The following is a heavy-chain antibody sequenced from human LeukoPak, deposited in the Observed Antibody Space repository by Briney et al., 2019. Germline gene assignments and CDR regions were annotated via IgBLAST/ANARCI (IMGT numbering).Heavy chain of an antibody. V-gene: IGHV4-39*01. CDR3: ARQSGSYGGILDN. J-gene: IGHJ4*02. CDR1: GGSITYSHYY. D-gene: IGHD1-26*01. CDR2: IYYSGST. Sequence: PSETLSLTCSVSGGSITYSHYYWGWVRQPLGKGLEWIGGIYYSGSTYYNPSLKSRVTISVDTSRNEFSLRLSSVTAADTALYFCARQSGSYGGILDNWGQGILGTVSS.